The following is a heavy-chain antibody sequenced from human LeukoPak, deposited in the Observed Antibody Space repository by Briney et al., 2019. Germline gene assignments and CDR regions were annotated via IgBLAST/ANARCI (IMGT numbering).Heavy chain of an antibody. CDR2: MNPNSGNT. Sequence: ASVKVSGKASGYTFTSYDINWVRHATGQGLEWRVWMNPNSGNTGYAQKFQGRVTMTRNTSISTAYMELSSLRSEDTAVYYCARPVRRNWFDPWGQGTLVTVSS. J-gene: IGHJ5*02. CDR1: GYTFTSYD. CDR3: ARPVRRNWFDP. V-gene: IGHV1-8*01. D-gene: IGHD1-1*01.